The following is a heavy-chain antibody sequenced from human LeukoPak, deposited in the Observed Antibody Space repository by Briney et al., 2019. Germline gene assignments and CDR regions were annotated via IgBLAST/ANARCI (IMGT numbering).Heavy chain of an antibody. J-gene: IGHJ4*02. CDR1: GGSIRSSSYD. CDR2: IYYSGST. V-gene: IGHV4-39*07. D-gene: IGHD3-9*01. CDR3: GRDICYYDY. Sequence: PSETLSLTCTVSGGSIRSSSYDWGWIRQPPGKGLEWIGRIYYSGSTYYNPSLKSRVTISVDTSKNQFSLKLSSVAAADTAVYYCGRDICYYDYWGQGTLVTVSS.